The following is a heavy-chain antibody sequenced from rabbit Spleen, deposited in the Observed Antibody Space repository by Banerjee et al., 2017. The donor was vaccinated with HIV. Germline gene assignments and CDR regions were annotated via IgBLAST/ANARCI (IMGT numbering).Heavy chain of an antibody. CDR1: GFTLSSYY. J-gene: IGHJ4*01. D-gene: IGHD1-1*01. CDR3: AKDLTDVIGWNFGL. V-gene: IGHV1S7*01. CDR2: IDPVFGIT. Sequence: QLEESAGGLVQPGGSLKLSCKASGFTLSSYYMNWVRQAPGKGLEWIGYIDPVFGITHYANWVNGRFSISRENAQNTVFLQMTSLTAADTATYFCAKDLTDVIGWNFGLWGPGTLVTVS.